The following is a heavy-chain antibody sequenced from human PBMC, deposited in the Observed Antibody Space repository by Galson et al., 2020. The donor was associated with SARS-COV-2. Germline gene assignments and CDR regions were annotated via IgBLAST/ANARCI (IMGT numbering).Heavy chain of an antibody. CDR2: ISAYNGNT. CDR1: GYTFTSYG. D-gene: IGHD3-9*01. V-gene: IGHV1-18*01. Sequence: ASVKVSCKASGYTFTSYGISWVRQAPGQGLEWMGWISAYNGNTNYAQKLQGRVTMTTDTSTSTAYMELRSLRSDDTAVYYCARDPGGGLRYFDWLPPGGHYFDYWGQGTLVTVSS. CDR3: ARDPGGGLRYFDWLPPGGHYFDY. J-gene: IGHJ4*02.